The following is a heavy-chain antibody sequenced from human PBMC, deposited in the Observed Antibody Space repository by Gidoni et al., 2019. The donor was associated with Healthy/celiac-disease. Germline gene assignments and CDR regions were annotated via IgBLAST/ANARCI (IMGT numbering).Heavy chain of an antibody. Sequence: AMHWVRQASGKGLEWVGRIRSKANSYATAYAASVKGRFTISRDDSKNTAYLQMNSLKTEDTAVYYCTRYTGGESGYGYWGQGTLVTVSS. CDR2: IRSKANSYAT. J-gene: IGHJ4*02. V-gene: IGHV3-73*01. CDR1: A. CDR3: TRYTGGESGYGY. D-gene: IGHD3-3*01.